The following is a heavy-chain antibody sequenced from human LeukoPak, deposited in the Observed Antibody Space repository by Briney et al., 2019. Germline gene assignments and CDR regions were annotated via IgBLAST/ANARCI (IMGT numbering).Heavy chain of an antibody. V-gene: IGHV3-15*01. CDR1: EFTFSNAW. Sequence: GGSLRLSCAASEFTFSNAWMSWVRQALGKGLEWVGRIKSKTGGGTTDYAAPVKGRFTVSRDDSENTLYLQMNSLTTEDTAVYYCTTKDVWGQGTTVTVSS. CDR2: IKSKTGGGTT. CDR3: TTKDV. J-gene: IGHJ6*02.